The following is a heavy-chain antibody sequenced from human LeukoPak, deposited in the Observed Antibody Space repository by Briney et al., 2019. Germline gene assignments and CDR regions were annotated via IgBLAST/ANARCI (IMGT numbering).Heavy chain of an antibody. V-gene: IGHV3-33*01. J-gene: IGHJ5*02. Sequence: GGSLRLSCAASGFTFSSYGMHWVRQAPGKGLEWVAVIWYDGSNKYYADSVKGRFTISRDNSKNTLYLQMNSLRAADTAVYYWAGDISGYYYGSGSYPPSWGQGTLVTVSS. CDR3: AGDISGYYYGSGSYPPS. CDR2: IWYDGSNK. D-gene: IGHD3-10*01. CDR1: GFTFSSYG.